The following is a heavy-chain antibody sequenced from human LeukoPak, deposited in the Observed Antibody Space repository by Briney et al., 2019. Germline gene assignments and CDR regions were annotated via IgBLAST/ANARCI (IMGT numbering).Heavy chain of an antibody. V-gene: IGHV3-7*01. Sequence: GGSLRLSCAASGFTLSTYWMSWVRQAPGKGLEWVANIKQDGSEKYYVDSVKGRFTISRDNAKNSLYLQMNSLRAEDTAVYYCAREKDAAMVLDYWGQGTLVTVSS. CDR1: GFTLSTYW. J-gene: IGHJ4*02. CDR2: IKQDGSEK. D-gene: IGHD5-18*01. CDR3: AREKDAAMVLDY.